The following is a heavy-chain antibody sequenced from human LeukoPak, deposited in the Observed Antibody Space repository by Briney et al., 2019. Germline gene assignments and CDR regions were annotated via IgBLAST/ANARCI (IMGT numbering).Heavy chain of an antibody. V-gene: IGHV3-23*01. CDR1: GFTFSSYG. J-gene: IGHJ4*02. CDR2: ISGSGETT. D-gene: IGHD6-6*01. Sequence: GGSLRLSCAASGFTFSSYGMTWLRQTPAKGLEWVSAISGSGETTYYSDSVKGRFTISRDNSKNTLYLQMNSLRAEDTAVYYCAKVLFPEYSSAQGYWGQGTLVTVSS. CDR3: AKVLFPEYSSAQGY.